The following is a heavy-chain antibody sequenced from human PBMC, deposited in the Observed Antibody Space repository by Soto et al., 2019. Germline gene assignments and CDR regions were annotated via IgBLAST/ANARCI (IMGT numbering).Heavy chain of an antibody. J-gene: IGHJ4*01. CDR1: GASIDSTW. CDR2: IFHNGHT. Sequence: HVQLQESGPGLVKPSGTLSLTCAVSGASIDSTWWSWVRQPPGKGLEWIGEIFHNGHTSYNPSRKSRVSMSLDKSNNQFSLNLNSVTAADTAVYYCARHVGHHFDSWGQGTLLTVSS. V-gene: IGHV4-4*02. CDR3: ARHVGHHFDS. D-gene: IGHD3-16*01.